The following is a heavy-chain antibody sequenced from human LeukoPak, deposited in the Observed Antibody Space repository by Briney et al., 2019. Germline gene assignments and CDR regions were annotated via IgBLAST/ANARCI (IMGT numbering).Heavy chain of an antibody. V-gene: IGHV1-18*01. CDR3: AVSSSPEMIFDY. CDR1: GYTFTSYG. CDR2: ISAYNGNT. D-gene: IGHD6-6*01. J-gene: IGHJ4*02. Sequence: GASEKVSCKASGYTFTSYGISWVRQAPGQGLEWMGWISAYNGNTNYAQKLQGRVTMTTDTSTSTAYMELRSLRSDDTAVYYCAVSSSPEMIFDYWGQGTLVTVSS.